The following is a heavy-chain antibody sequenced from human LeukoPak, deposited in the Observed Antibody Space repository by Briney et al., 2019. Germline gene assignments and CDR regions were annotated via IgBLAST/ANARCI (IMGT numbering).Heavy chain of an antibody. D-gene: IGHD6-19*01. CDR1: GGSFSGYY. V-gene: IGHV4-34*01. Sequence: SETLSLTCAVYGGSFSGYYRSWIRQPPGKGLEWIGEINHSGSTNYHPSLKSRVTISVDTSKNQFSLKLSSVTAADTAVYYCARGGIAVAGNHYYYMDVWGKGTTVTVSS. CDR3: ARGGIAVAGNHYYYMDV. J-gene: IGHJ6*03. CDR2: INHSGST.